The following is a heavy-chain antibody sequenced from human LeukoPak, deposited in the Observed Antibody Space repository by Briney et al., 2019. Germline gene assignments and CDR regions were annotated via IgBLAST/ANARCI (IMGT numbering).Heavy chain of an antibody. Sequence: SETLSLTCTVSSGSISSSSYYWGWIRQPPGKGLEWIGSIYYSGSTYYNPSLKSRVTISVDTSKNQFSLRLSSVTAADTAVYYCARYSGSGYGMFQFDSWGQGTLVTVAS. CDR1: SGSISSSSYY. J-gene: IGHJ4*02. V-gene: IGHV4-39*01. D-gene: IGHD3-10*01. CDR2: IYYSGST. CDR3: ARYSGSGYGMFQFDS.